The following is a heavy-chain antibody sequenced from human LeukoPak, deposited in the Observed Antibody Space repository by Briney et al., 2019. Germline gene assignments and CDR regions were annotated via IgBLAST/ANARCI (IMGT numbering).Heavy chain of an antibody. J-gene: IGHJ3*02. Sequence: GGSLRLSCAASEFTFSTYGMSWVRQAPGKGLEWVSGINYSGDSTYYADSVKGLFTISRDTFRDTLYLQMNSLRAEDTAVYHCVKSAGKDGYRDVFDIWGQGTVVTVSS. CDR1: EFTFSTYG. CDR2: INYSGDST. V-gene: IGHV3-23*01. D-gene: IGHD5-24*01. CDR3: VKSAGKDGYRDVFDI.